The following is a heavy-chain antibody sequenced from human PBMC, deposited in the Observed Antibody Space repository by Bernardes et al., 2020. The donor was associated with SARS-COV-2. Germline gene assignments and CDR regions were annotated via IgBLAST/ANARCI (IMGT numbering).Heavy chain of an antibody. CDR1: GFTFDDYG. V-gene: IGHV3-20*04. D-gene: IGHD3-3*01. CDR2: INWNGGST. CDR3: ARSGSTVFGVASNYGMDV. Sequence: GGSLRLSRAASGFTFDDYGMSWVRQAPGKGLEWVSGINWNGGSTGYADSVKGRFTISRDNAKNSLYLQMNSLRAEDTALYYCARSGSTVFGVASNYGMDVWGQGTTVTVSS. J-gene: IGHJ6*02.